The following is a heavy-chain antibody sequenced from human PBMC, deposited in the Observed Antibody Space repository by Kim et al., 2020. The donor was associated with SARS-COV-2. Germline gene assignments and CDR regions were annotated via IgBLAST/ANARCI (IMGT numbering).Heavy chain of an antibody. V-gene: IGHV1-69*04. D-gene: IGHD1-26*01. CDR3: ARDLGGSSPFDY. Sequence: NYAQKFQGRVTITADKSTSTAYMELSSLRSEDTAVYYCARDLGGSSPFDYWGQGTLVTVSS. J-gene: IGHJ4*02.